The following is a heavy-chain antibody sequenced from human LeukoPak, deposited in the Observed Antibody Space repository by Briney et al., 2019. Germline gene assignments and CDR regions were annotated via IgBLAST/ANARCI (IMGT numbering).Heavy chain of an antibody. D-gene: IGHD2-8*01. Sequence: GGSLRLSCAASGFTFSSYAMHWVRQAPGKGLEWVAVISYDGSNKYYADSVKGRFTISRDNSKNTLYLQMNSLRAEDTAVYYCARELNDYGDYWGQGTLVTVSS. CDR1: GFTFSSYA. CDR2: ISYDGSNK. CDR3: ARELNDYGDY. V-gene: IGHV3-30*04. J-gene: IGHJ4*02.